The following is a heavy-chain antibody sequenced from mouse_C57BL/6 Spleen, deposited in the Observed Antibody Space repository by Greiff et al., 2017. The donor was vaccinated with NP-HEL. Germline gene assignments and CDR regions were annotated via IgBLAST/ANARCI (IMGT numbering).Heavy chain of an antibody. V-gene: IGHV1-59*01. CDR3: AREDY. CDR1: GYTFTSYW. J-gene: IGHJ2*01. CDR2: IDPSDSYT. Sequence: VQLQQPGAELVRPGTSVKLSCKASGYTFTSYWMHWVKQRPGQGLEWIGVIDPSDSYTNYNPKFKGKATLTVDTSSSTAYMQLSSLTSEDSAVYYCAREDYWGQGTTLTVSS.